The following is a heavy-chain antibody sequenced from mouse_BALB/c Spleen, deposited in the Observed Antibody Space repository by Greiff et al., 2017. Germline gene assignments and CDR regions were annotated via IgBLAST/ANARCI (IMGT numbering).Heavy chain of an antibody. Sequence: EVKLVESGGGLVKPGGSLKLSCAASGFTFSSYTMSWVRQTPEKRLEWVATISSGGSYTYYPDSVKGRFTISRDNAKNTLYLQMSSLKSEDTAMYYCTRDECSFDYWGQGTTLTVSS. CDR2: ISSGGSYT. CDR1: GFTFSSYT. CDR3: TRDECSFDY. V-gene: IGHV5-6-4*01. J-gene: IGHJ2*01.